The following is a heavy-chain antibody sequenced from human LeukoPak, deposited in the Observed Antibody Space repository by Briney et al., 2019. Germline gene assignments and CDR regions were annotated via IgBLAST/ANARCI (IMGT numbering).Heavy chain of an antibody. Sequence: GGSLRLSCAASGFTFSSYAMSWVRQAPGKGLEWVSAISGSGGSTYYADSVKGRFTISRDNAKNSLYLQMNSLRVEDTAVYYCARDQGGSYSYWGQGTLVTVSS. CDR1: GFTFSSYA. CDR3: ARDQGGSYSY. J-gene: IGHJ4*02. CDR2: ISGSGGST. D-gene: IGHD1-26*01. V-gene: IGHV3-23*01.